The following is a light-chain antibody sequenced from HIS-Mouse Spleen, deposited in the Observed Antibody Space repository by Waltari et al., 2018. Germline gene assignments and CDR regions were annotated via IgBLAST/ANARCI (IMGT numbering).Light chain of an antibody. CDR3: AAWDDRLSGPV. J-gene: IGLJ3*02. Sequence: QSVLTQPPSASGTPGQRVTIPCSGSSSHIGSNYVYWYQQLPGTAPKLPLYRNNPRPAGVPDRFFGSKSRTSAYLAISVLRSEEEADYYCAAWDDRLSGPVFGGGTKLTVL. V-gene: IGLV1-47*01. CDR2: RNN. CDR1: SSHIGSNY.